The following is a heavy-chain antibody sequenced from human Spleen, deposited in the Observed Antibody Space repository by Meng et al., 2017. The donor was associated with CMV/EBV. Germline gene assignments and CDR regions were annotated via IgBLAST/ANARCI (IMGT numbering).Heavy chain of an antibody. D-gene: IGHD6-19*01. J-gene: IGHJ4*02. CDR2: ISGSGGST. V-gene: IGHV3-23*01. CDR1: GFTFSSYA. Sequence: GESLKISCAASGFTFSSYAMSWVRQAPGKGLEWVSAISGSGGSTYYADSVKGRFTISRDNSKNTLYLQMNSLRAEDTAVYYCAKDKHTSGWPYYFDSWGQGTLVTVSS. CDR3: AKDKHTSGWPYYFDS.